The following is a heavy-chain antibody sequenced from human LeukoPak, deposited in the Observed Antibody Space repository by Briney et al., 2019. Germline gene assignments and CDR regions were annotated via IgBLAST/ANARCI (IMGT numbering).Heavy chain of an antibody. CDR2: INSDGSST. D-gene: IGHD3-3*02. CDR3: ARVGSISWAYFDY. V-gene: IGHV3-74*01. Sequence: GRSLRLSCAASGFTFSSYGMHWVRQAPGKGLVWVSRINSDGSSTSYADSVKGRFTISRDNAKNTLYLQMNSLRAEDTALYYCARVGSISWAYFDYWGQGTLVAVSS. J-gene: IGHJ4*02. CDR1: GFTFSSYG.